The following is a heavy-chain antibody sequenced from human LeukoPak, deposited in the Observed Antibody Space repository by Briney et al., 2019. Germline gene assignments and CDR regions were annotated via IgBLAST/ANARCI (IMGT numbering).Heavy chain of an antibody. D-gene: IGHD5/OR15-5a*01. V-gene: IGHV4-59*01. CDR1: GGSISSFY. Sequence: PSETLSLTCTVSGGSISSFYWSWIRQPPGKALEWIGYIHYSGSTNYNPSLKSRVTISVDTSNNQCSLGVSSVSAADTAVYYCARGIVWSYLGMDVWGQGTTVTVSS. CDR3: ARGIVWSYLGMDV. J-gene: IGHJ6*02. CDR2: IHYSGST.